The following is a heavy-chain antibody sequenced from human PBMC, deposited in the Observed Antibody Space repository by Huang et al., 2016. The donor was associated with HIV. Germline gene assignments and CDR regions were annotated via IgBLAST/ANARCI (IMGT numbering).Heavy chain of an antibody. Sequence: QVQLVQSGAEVKKPGASVKVSCKASGYTFSNYDINWVRQAPGQGLEWMGGMNPNSGNTGYARKFQGRVTMTRSTPISTAYMELSRLRFEDTAVYYCATLPPVNYGRSGGRVRDYWGQGSLVTVSS. D-gene: IGHD2-15*01. CDR2: MNPNSGNT. V-gene: IGHV1-8*01. J-gene: IGHJ4*02. CDR3: ATLPPVNYGRSGGRVRDY. CDR1: GYTFSNYD.